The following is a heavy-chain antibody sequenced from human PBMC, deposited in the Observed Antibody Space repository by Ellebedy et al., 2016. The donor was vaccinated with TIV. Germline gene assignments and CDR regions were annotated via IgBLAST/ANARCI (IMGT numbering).Heavy chain of an antibody. CDR3: AKGGYGPGTYNWFDP. CDR2: IVGSGAGT. J-gene: IGHJ5*02. V-gene: IGHV3-23*01. D-gene: IGHD3-10*01. Sequence: GESLKISCAASGFTFSTYAMNWVRQAPGKGLEWVSTIVGSGAGTNYADSVKGRFTISRDNFKKTLYLQMNSLRAEDTAVYYCAKGGYGPGTYNWFDPWGQGTLVTVSS. CDR1: GFTFSTYA.